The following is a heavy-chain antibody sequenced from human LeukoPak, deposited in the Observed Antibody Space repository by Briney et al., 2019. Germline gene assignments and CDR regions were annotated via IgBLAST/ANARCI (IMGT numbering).Heavy chain of an antibody. CDR2: ISGSGGST. CDR3: ARDYGGNSPDY. Sequence: GGSLRLSCAASGFTFSSYAMSWVRQAPGKGLEWVSAISGSGGSTYYADSVKGRFTISRDNAKNSLYLQMNSLRAEDTAVYYCARDYGGNSPDYWGQGTLVTVSS. D-gene: IGHD4-23*01. CDR1: GFTFSSYA. J-gene: IGHJ4*02. V-gene: IGHV3-23*01.